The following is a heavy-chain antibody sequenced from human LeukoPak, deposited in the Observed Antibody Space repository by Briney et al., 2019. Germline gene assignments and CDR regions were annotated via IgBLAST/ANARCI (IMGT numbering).Heavy chain of an antibody. CDR1: GYTSVGYY. CDR3: ARVSEELVIDH. D-gene: IGHD2-8*02. CDR2: INPNSGGT. V-gene: IGHV1-2*02. J-gene: IGHJ4*02. Sequence: ASVKVSCKASGYTSVGYYMHWVRQAPGQGLEWMGWINPNSGGTNYAQKFQGRVTMTRDTSISTAYMKLSSLRSDDTAVYYCARVSEELVIDHWGQGTLVTVS.